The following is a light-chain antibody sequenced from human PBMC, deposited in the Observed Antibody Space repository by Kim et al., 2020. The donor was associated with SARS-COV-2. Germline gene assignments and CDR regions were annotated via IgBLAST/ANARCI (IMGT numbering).Light chain of an antibody. CDR3: QQHRNWPIT. V-gene: IGKV3-15*01. CDR1: ENVNTV. CDR2: GAS. Sequence: VTPAERSATYCRAHENVNTVLAWYQQKPGKTPRLLIYGASTRATGIPARFSGSGSGTEFTVTITNLQSEDVAVYYCQQHRNWPITFGGGTKVDIK. J-gene: IGKJ4*01.